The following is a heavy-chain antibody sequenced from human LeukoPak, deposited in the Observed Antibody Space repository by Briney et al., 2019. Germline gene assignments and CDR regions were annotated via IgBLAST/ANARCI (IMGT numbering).Heavy chain of an antibody. J-gene: IGHJ5*02. CDR2: INPNSGGT. V-gene: IGHV1-2*02. CDR3: ARGWASSWYGTNWFDP. Sequence: ASVKVSCKASGYTFTGYYMHWVRQATGQGLEWMGWINPNSGGTNYAQKFQGRVTMTRDTSISTAYMELSRLRSDDTAVYYCARGWASSWYGTNWFDPWGQGTLVTVSS. D-gene: IGHD6-13*01. CDR1: GYTFTGYY.